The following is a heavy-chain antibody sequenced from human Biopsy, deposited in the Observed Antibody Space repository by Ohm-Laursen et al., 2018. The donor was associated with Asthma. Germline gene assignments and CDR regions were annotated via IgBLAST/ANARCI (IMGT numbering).Heavy chain of an antibody. CDR1: GFSFDDCA. CDR3: AKSADYYDSTDYLDF. J-gene: IGHJ4*01. D-gene: IGHD3-22*01. V-gene: IGHV3-9*01. CDR2: ISWNSGNI. Sequence: LRLSCTAPGFSFDDCAMHWVRQAPGKGLEWVSSISWNSGNIDYADSVKGRFTISRDNAKNSLYPQMQSLRPEDTAFYYCAKSADYYDSTDYLDFWGRGTLVTVSS.